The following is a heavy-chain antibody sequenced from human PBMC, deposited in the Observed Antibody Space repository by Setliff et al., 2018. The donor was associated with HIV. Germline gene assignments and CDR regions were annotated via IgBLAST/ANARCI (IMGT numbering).Heavy chain of an antibody. J-gene: IGHJ4*02. Sequence: PGGSLRLSCTASGFSFDDYALTWVRQAPGKGLEWVSSIGGSGAVTYYAASVKGRFTISRDNLKHILYLQMENLRAEDTAVYYCAKGGGGPSDRFDHWGQGTLVTVSS. CDR2: IGGSGAVT. D-gene: IGHD1-26*01. CDR1: GFSFDDYA. CDR3: AKGGGGPSDRFDH. V-gene: IGHV3-23*01.